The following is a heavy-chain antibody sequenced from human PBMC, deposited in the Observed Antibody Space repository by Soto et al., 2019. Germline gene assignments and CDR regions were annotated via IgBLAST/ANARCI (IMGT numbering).Heavy chain of an antibody. D-gene: IGHD3-10*01. CDR3: AKGPELWFGELLPFYY. Sequence: GGSLRLSCEASGFTFSNFGMGWVRQSPGKGLEWVSAISDSGIRTYYADSVKGQLTISRDNSKNTLYLQMNSLRAEDTAVYYCAKGPELWFGELLPFYYWGQGTLVTVSS. V-gene: IGHV3-23*01. CDR1: GFTFSNFG. J-gene: IGHJ4*02. CDR2: ISDSGIRT.